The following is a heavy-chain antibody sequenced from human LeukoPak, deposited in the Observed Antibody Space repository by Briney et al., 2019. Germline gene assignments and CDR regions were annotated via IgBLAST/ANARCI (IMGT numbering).Heavy chain of an antibody. Sequence: GGSLRLSCVASGFIFSSYAMSWVRQAPGKGLEWVSAISGNGGSTYYPDSVKGRFTISRDNSQNTLYLQMSSLRVEDTAVYYCAGEMYSSGFFDYWGQGTLVTVSS. CDR3: AGEMYSSGFFDY. D-gene: IGHD6-19*01. CDR2: ISGNGGST. J-gene: IGHJ4*02. CDR1: GFIFSSYA. V-gene: IGHV3-23*01.